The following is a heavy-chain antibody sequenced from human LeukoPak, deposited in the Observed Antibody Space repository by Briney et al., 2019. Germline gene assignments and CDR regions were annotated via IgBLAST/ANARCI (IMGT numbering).Heavy chain of an antibody. CDR2: MNPNSGNT. D-gene: IGHD4-11*01. Sequence: ASVKVSCKASGYTFTSYDINWVRQATGQGLEWMGWMNPNSGNTGYAQKFQGRVTITRNTSVSTAYMELSSLRSEDTAVYYCARATTASDVQHWGQGTLVTVSS. CDR1: GYTFTSYD. V-gene: IGHV1-8*01. J-gene: IGHJ1*01. CDR3: ARATTASDVQH.